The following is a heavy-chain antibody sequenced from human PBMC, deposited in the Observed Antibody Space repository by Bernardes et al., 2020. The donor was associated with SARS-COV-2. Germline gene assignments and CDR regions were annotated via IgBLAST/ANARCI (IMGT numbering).Heavy chain of an antibody. J-gene: IGHJ3*02. V-gene: IGHV3-53*01. CDR2: IYVSGST. CDR3: ARDFSGGDAFDI. CDR1: GFTVRSTY. Sequence: VGSLILSCAASGFTVRSTYMSWVRQTPGQGLEWVAVIYVSGSTYYADSVKGRFTISRDNSKNTLYLQMDSVRVEDTAVYYCARDFSGGDAFDIWGQGTMVTVSS. D-gene: IGHD3-10*01.